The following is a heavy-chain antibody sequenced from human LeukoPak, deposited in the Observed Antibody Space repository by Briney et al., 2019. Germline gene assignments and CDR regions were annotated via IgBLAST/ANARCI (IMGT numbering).Heavy chain of an antibody. Sequence: SETLSLTCTVSAYSISSGYYWGWIRQPPGKGLEWIGSIYYSGSTYYNPSLKSRVTISVDTSKNQFSLKLSSVTAADTAVYYCARDFASWSSMMNWFDPWGQGTLVTVSS. V-gene: IGHV4-38-2*02. J-gene: IGHJ5*02. CDR2: IYYSGST. CDR3: ARDFASWSSMMNWFDP. D-gene: IGHD3-22*01. CDR1: AYSISSGYY.